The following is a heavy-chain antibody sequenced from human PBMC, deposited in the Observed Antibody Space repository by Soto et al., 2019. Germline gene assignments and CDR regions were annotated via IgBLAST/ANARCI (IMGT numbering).Heavy chain of an antibody. D-gene: IGHD3-22*01. CDR1: GFTFSNFA. CDR3: AKTPMIAVVRDAFDI. V-gene: IGHV3-23*01. J-gene: IGHJ3*02. CDR2: ISGSGIST. Sequence: EVQLLESGGGLVQPGGSLRLSCAASGFTFSNFAMSWVRQAPGKGLEWVSAISGSGISTYYADSVKGRFTISRDNSKNTLYLQMTSLRAEDTAVFYCAKTPMIAVVRDAFDIWGQGTMVTVSS.